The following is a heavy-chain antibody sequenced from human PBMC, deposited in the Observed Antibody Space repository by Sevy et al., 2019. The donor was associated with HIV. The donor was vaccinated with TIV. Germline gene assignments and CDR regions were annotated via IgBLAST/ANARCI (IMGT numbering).Heavy chain of an antibody. CDR3: ATLYYYGSGSPWGWFDP. V-gene: IGHV1-24*01. J-gene: IGHJ5*02. D-gene: IGHD3-10*01. Sequence: ASVKVSCKVSGYSLTKLSMHWVRQAPGKGLEWMGGFDPEDGETIYAQKFQGRVTMTEDTSTDTAYMELSSLRSEDTAVYYCATLYYYGSGSPWGWFDPWGQGSLVTVSS. CDR2: FDPEDGET. CDR1: GYSLTKLS.